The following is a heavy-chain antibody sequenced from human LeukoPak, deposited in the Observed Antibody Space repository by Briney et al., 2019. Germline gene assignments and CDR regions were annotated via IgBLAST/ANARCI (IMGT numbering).Heavy chain of an antibody. D-gene: IGHD5-12*01. CDR1: GYTFTGYY. J-gene: IGHJ4*02. V-gene: IGHV1-2*02. Sequence: ASVKVSCKASGYTFTGYYMHWVRPAPGQGLEWMGWINPNSGGTNYAQKFQGRVTMTRETAISTAYSELSRLRTDDTAVYYCARGGYDQAQIDYWGQGTPVTVSS. CDR2: INPNSGGT. CDR3: ARGGYDQAQIDY.